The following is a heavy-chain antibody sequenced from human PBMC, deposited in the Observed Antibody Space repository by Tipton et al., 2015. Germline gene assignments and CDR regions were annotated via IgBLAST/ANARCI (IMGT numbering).Heavy chain of an antibody. D-gene: IGHD3-10*01. Sequence: TLSLTCNVSGGSTSYYYWSWIRQPPGKEMEWIGYIYYTGSTNYNPSLKSRVTISVDTSKNQFSLKLSSVTAADTAVYYCARLRETYGSDSDNWFDPWGQGTLVTVSS. CDR3: ARLRETYGSDSDNWFDP. J-gene: IGHJ5*02. V-gene: IGHV4-59*01. CDR2: IYYTGST. CDR1: GGSTSYYY.